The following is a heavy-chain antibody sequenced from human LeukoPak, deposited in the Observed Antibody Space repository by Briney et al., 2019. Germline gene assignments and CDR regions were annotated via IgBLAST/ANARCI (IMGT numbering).Heavy chain of an antibody. V-gene: IGHV4-34*01. CDR2: MNHSGST. CDR3: ARSPEWLRFES. CDR1: GGSFSGYF. J-gene: IGHJ5*01. Sequence: SETLSLTCAVYGGSFSGYFWSWIRQPPGKGLEWIGEMNHSGSTNYNPSLKSRVTIFVDTSKNQFSLKLNSVTAADTAVYYCARSPEWLRFESWGQGTLVTVSS. D-gene: IGHD5-12*01.